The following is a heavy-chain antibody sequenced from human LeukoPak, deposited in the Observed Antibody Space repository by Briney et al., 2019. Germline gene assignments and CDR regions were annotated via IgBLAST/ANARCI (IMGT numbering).Heavy chain of an antibody. V-gene: IGHV1-69*13. D-gene: IGHD6-13*01. J-gene: IGHJ3*02. CDR3: ASPVGYSSSWHDDAFDI. CDR2: IIPIFGTA. Sequence: ASVKVSCKASGYTFTSYGISWVRQAPGQGLEWMGGIIPIFGTANYAQKFQGRVTITADESTSTAYMELSSLRSEDTAVYYCASPVGYSSSWHDDAFDIWGQGTMVTVSS. CDR1: GYTFTSYG.